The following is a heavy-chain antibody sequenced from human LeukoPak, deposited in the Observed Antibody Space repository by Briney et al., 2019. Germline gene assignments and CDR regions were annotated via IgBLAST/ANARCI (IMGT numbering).Heavy chain of an antibody. CDR2: IIGSGSST. CDR3: AKDRAQQLVLDF. D-gene: IGHD6-13*01. V-gene: IGHV3-23*01. CDR1: GFTFSSYA. Sequence: GGSLRLSCAASGFTFSSYAMSWVRQAPGKGLEWVSAIIGSGSSTYYADSVKGRFTISRDNSKHTLFLQTNSPRAEDTAVYYCAKDRAQQLVLDFWGQGTLVTVSS. J-gene: IGHJ4*02.